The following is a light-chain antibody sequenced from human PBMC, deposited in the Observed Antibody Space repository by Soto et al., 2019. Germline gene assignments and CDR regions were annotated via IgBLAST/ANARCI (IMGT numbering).Light chain of an antibody. V-gene: IGKV3-20*01. Sequence: EIVLTQSPATLSLSPGERATLSCRASQSVSSYLAWYRQKPGQAPRLLIYGASSRATGIPDRFSGSGSGTDFTLTISRLEPEDFAVYYCQQYGSSPRTFGQGTKVDIK. CDR1: QSVSSY. J-gene: IGKJ1*01. CDR3: QQYGSSPRT. CDR2: GAS.